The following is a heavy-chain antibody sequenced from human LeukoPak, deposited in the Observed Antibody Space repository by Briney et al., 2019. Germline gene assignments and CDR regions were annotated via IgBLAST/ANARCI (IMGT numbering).Heavy chain of an antibody. D-gene: IGHD4-17*01. Sequence: SVKVSCKTSGGTFNNSAISWVRQAPGQGLEWLGGIMPLFGTAGYAQKFQGRVTITKDESTRTVYLELTSLTSDETAVYYCARDVHGDYGSGWFDPWGQGTLVSVSS. CDR2: IMPLFGTA. CDR3: ARDVHGDYGSGWFDP. J-gene: IGHJ5*02. CDR1: GGTFNNSA. V-gene: IGHV1-69*05.